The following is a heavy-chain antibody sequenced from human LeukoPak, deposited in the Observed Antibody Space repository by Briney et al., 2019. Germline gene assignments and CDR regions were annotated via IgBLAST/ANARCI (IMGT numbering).Heavy chain of an antibody. CDR3: ARDEEYSSSRPSY. Sequence: SETLSLTCTVSGGSISSSSYYWGWISQPPGKGLEWIGSIYYSGSTYYNPSLKSRVTISVDTSKNQFSLKLSSVTAADTAVHYCARDEEYSSSRPSYWGQGTLVTVSS. D-gene: IGHD6-6*01. CDR1: GGSISSSSYY. J-gene: IGHJ4*02. V-gene: IGHV4-39*07. CDR2: IYYSGST.